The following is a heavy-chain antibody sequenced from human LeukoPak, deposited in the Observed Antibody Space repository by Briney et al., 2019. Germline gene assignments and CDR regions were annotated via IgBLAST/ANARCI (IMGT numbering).Heavy chain of an antibody. CDR1: GFTFSSYA. V-gene: IGHV3-23*01. CDR2: ISGSGGST. J-gene: IGHJ6*02. D-gene: IGHD3-22*01. CDR3: AKGTTMIVVVITSYYYYGMDV. Sequence: GGSLRLSCAASGFTFSSYAMSWVRQAPGKGLEWVSAISGSGGSTYYADSVKGRFTISRDNSKNTLYLQLNSLRAEDTAVYYCAKGTTMIVVVITSYYYYGMDVWGQGTTVTVSS.